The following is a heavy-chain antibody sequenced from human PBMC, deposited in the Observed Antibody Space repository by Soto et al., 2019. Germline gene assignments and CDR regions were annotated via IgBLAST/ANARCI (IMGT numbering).Heavy chain of an antibody. D-gene: IGHD6-13*01. Sequence: PGESLKISCKGSGYSFTSYWISWVRQMPGKGLEWMGRIDPSDSYTNYSPSFQGHVTISADKSISTAYLQWSSLKASDTAMYYCARSVRQQLVTIDYWGQGTLVTVSS. V-gene: IGHV5-10-1*01. CDR1: GYSFTSYW. CDR2: IDPSDSYT. CDR3: ARSVRQQLVTIDY. J-gene: IGHJ4*02.